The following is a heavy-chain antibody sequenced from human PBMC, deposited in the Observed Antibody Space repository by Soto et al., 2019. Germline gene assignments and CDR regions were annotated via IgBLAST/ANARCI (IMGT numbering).Heavy chain of an antibody. CDR3: ARKGGTGAAAEYNWFDP. V-gene: IGHV1-69*01. J-gene: IGHJ5*02. D-gene: IGHD6-13*01. CDR1: GGTFSSYA. Sequence: QVQLVQSGAEVKKPGSSVKVSCKASGGTFSSYAISWVRQAPGQGLEWIGGIIPIFGTANYAQKFQGRVTITADESTSTAYMELSSLRSEDTAVYYCARKGGTGAAAEYNWFDPWGQGTLVTVSS. CDR2: IIPIFGTA.